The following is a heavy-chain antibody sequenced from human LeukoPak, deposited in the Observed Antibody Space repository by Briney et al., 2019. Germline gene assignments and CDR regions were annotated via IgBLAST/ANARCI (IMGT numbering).Heavy chain of an antibody. CDR3: AGQPSGWADY. D-gene: IGHD6-19*01. V-gene: IGHV4-39*01. J-gene: IGHJ4*02. CDR1: GGSISSSSYD. CDR2: IYYSGST. Sequence: SETLSLTCTVSGGSISSSSYDWGWIRQPPGKGLEWIGTIYYSGSTYYNPSLKSRVTISVDTSKNQFSLKLSSVTAADTAVYYCAGQPSGWADYWGQGTLVTVSS.